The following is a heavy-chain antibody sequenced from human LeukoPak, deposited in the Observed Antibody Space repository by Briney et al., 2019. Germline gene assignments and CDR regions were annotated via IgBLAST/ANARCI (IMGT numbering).Heavy chain of an antibody. D-gene: IGHD3-22*01. V-gene: IGHV6-1*01. J-gene: IGHJ4*02. CDR3: ARQYYYDSDGYPPAFDN. CDR2: TYYKRSKWYN. Sequence: SQTLSLTCAISGDSVSSTNAAWDWIRQSPSRGLEWLGRTYYKRSKWYNDYAKCVENRITVNPHTSKNQCSLQLNSVTPEDTAVYYCARQYYYDSDGYPPAFDNWGQGTLVTVSS. CDR1: GDSVSSTNAA.